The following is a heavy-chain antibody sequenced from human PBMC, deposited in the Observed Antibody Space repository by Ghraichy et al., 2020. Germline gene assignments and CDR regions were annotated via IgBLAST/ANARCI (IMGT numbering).Heavy chain of an antibody. CDR2: VSPYNGNT. V-gene: IGHV1-18*01. D-gene: IGHD6-13*01. J-gene: IGHJ4*02. CDR1: GYSFSTYG. CDR3: ARDRGTIATAGNFDC. Sequence: ASVKVSCKASGYSFSTYGISWVRQAPGQGLEWLEWVSPYNGNTNYAPKIQDRVTMTTATSTSTAYMELTSLRSDATAMYFCARDRGTIATAGNFDCWGQGTLVTVSS.